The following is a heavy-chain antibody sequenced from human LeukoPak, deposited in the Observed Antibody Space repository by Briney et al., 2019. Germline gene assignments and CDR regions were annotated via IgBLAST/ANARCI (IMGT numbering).Heavy chain of an antibody. CDR1: GGSISSYY. CDR2: IYYSGST. J-gene: IGHJ4*02. Sequence: SETLSLTCTVSGGSISSYYWSWIRQPPGKGLEWIGYIYYSGSTNYNPPLKSRVTISVDTSKNQFSLKLSSVTAADTAVYYCARTLVDSSGYYDYWGQGTLVTVSS. V-gene: IGHV4-59*01. D-gene: IGHD3-22*01. CDR3: ARTLVDSSGYYDY.